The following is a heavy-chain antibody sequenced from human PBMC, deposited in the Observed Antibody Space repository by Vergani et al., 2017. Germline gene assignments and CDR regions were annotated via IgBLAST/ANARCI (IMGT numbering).Heavy chain of an antibody. J-gene: IGHJ6*02. CDR1: GSTFSSYG. CDR2: ISYNGSNK. D-gene: IGHD2-8*01. Sequence: QVQLVESGGGVVQPGRSLRLSCAASGSTFSSYGMHWVRQAPGKGLEWVAVISYNGSNKYYADSVKGRFTISRDNSKNTLYLQMNSLRAEDTAVYYCARDCTSGGCPDNYGMDVWGQGATVTVSS. CDR3: ARDCTSGGCPDNYGMDV. V-gene: IGHV3-30*03.